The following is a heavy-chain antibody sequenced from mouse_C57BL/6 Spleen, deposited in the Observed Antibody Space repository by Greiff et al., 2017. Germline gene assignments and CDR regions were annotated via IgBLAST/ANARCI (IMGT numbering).Heavy chain of an antibody. CDR3: ARYYYGSSERYCDV. Sequence: EVQGVQSGGGLVQPGGSLSLSCAASGFTFTDYYMRWVRQPPGQALEWFGFISHKANGYTTAYSASVKGRFTISRDNSHSILYLQMKALRAEDSATYYCARYYYGSSERYCDVWGTGTTVTVSS. CDR1: GFTFTDYY. CDR2: ISHKANGYTT. J-gene: IGHJ1*03. D-gene: IGHD1-1*01. V-gene: IGHV7-3*01.